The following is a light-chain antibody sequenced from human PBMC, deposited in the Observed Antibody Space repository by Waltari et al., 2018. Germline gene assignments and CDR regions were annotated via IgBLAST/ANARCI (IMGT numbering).Light chain of an antibody. CDR3: SSYTSSNTWV. CDR1: SSDIGGYNY. V-gene: IGLV2-14*04. J-gene: IGLJ3*02. CDR2: DVT. Sequence: SGSPGQSITISCIGTSSDIGGYNYVSWYQQHPGKAPKVMIYDVTNRPSGVSNRFTGSKSASTASLTISGLQAEDEADYSCSSYTSSNTWVFGGGTKLTVL.